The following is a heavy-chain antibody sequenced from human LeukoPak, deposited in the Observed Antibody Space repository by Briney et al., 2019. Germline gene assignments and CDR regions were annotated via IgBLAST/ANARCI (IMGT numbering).Heavy chain of an antibody. Sequence: GGSLRLSCAASGFTFSSFWMSRVRQAPGKGLEWVANIKQDGSEKYYVDSVKGRFTISRDNAKNSLFLQMNSLRVEDTAMYYCARGHSFGASFDYWGQGTLVTVSS. J-gene: IGHJ4*02. CDR3: ARGHSFGASFDY. D-gene: IGHD3-10*01. CDR2: IKQDGSEK. CDR1: GFTFSSFW. V-gene: IGHV3-7*01.